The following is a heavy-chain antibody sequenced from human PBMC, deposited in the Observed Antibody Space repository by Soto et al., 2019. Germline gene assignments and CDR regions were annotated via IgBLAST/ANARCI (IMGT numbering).Heavy chain of an antibody. CDR3: ARYRNSYGVYHLDY. J-gene: IGHJ4*02. V-gene: IGHV4-59*08. Sequence: SETLSLTCIVSGGSISNYYWSWIRQPPGKGLEWIGYIYYSGSTNYNPSLTSRVTISVDTSKNQFSLKLSSVTAADTAVYYCARYRNSYGVYHLDYWCQATLVTVS. D-gene: IGHD5-18*01. CDR2: IYYSGST. CDR1: GGSISNYY.